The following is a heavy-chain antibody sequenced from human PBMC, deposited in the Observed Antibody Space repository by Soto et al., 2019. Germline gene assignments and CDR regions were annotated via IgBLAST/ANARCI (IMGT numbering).Heavy chain of an antibody. CDR2: LGAAGAT. Sequence: GGSLRLSCAVSGFSLTNYDMSWVRQSTGKGLEWVSTLGAAGATYFADSVRGRFTISREEATNSLYLQMNSLGAEDTAIYYCVRSKMVRGTRDPGITAPFYNWGQRTLVTVSS. CDR3: VRSKMVRGTRDPGITAPFYN. D-gene: IGHD3-10*01. V-gene: IGHV3-13*01. CDR1: GFSLTNYD. J-gene: IGHJ4*02.